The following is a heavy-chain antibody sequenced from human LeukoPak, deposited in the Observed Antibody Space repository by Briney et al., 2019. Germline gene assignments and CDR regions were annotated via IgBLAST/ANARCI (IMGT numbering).Heavy chain of an antibody. CDR1: GGSISSYY. V-gene: IGHV4-59*01. Sequence: PSETLSLTCTVPGGSISSYYWSWIRQPPGKGLKWIGYIYYSGTTTYNPSLKSRVTISVDTSKNQFSLKLSSVTAADTAGYYCARGVYIAAAQYGYWGQGTLVTVSS. D-gene: IGHD6-13*01. CDR2: IYYSGTT. CDR3: ARGVYIAAAQYGY. J-gene: IGHJ4*02.